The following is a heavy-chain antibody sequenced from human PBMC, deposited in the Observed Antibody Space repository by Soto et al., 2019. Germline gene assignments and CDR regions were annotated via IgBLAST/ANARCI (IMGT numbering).Heavy chain of an antibody. CDR3: AKSRPAAIDNYYYYMDV. V-gene: IGHV3-11*01. CDR2: ISSSGSTI. CDR1: GFTFSDYY. Sequence: GSLRLSCAASGFTFSDYYMSWIRQAPGKGLEWVSYISSSGSTIYYADSVKGRFTISRDNAKNSLYLQMNSLRAEDTAVYYCAKSRPAAIDNYYYYMDVWGKGTTVTVSS. D-gene: IGHD2-2*02. J-gene: IGHJ6*03.